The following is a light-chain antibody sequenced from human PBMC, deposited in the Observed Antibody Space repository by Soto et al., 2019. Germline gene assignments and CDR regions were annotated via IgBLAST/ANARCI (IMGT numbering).Light chain of an antibody. V-gene: IGKV3-20*01. J-gene: IGKJ1*01. CDR1: QSISSTY. CDR2: GAS. CDR3: QQFDGSPRT. Sequence: IVLTQSPGTLSLSKGERATLSCRASQSISSTYLAWYQQKPGQAPRLLIYGASSRATGIPDRFSGSGSGTDFTLTISRLEPEDFAVYYCQQFDGSPRTFGQGTKVDIK.